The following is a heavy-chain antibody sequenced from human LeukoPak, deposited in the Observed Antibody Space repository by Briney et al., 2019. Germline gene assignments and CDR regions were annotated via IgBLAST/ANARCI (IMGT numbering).Heavy chain of an antibody. D-gene: IGHD3-9*01. CDR3: AHRQDILTGYYGYYFDY. CDR1: GFSLTTSGVG. CDR2: IYWNDDK. J-gene: IGHJ4*02. V-gene: IGHV2-5*01. Sequence: ESGPTLVKPTQPLTLTCTFSGFSLTTSGVGVGWIRQPPGKALEWLALIYWNDDKRYSPSLKSRLTITKDTSKNQVVLTMTNMDPVDTATYYCAHRQDILTGYYGYYFDYWGQGTLVTVSS.